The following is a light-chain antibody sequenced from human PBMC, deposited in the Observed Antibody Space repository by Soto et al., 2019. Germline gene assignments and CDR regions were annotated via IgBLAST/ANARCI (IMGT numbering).Light chain of an antibody. Sequence: QSALTQPASVSGSPGQSITISCTGTSSDVGAYNHVSWYQQHPGKAPQLIIYEVINRPSGLSNRFSASKSGNTASLTISGLQAEDEADYYCSSYTASSTLVFGTGTKVTVL. J-gene: IGLJ1*01. CDR2: EVI. CDR1: SSDVGAYNH. V-gene: IGLV2-14*01. CDR3: SSYTASSTLV.